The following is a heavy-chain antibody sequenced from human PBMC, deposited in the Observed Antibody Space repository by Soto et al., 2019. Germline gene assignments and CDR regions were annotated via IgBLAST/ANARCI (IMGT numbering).Heavy chain of an antibody. Sequence: GGSLRLSCAVSGFTFSSYWMTWVRQSPGTGLEWVANINPDGSDMHHVDSVKGRFTISRDNARKSLYLQMNSLKAEDSALYYCARHIDWSFDFWGQGTLVTVSS. J-gene: IGHJ4*02. CDR1: GFTFSSYW. D-gene: IGHD3-9*01. CDR3: ARHIDWSFDF. CDR2: INPDGSDM. V-gene: IGHV3-7*01.